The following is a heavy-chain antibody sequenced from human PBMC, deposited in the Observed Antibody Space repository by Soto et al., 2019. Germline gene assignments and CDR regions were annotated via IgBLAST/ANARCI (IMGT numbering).Heavy chain of an antibody. CDR2: IKEDGSEE. CDR3: ARGRYGSGSYPSLYYYYMDG. Sequence: GGSLRLSCVASGFTFSRYYMNWVRQAPGKGLEWVANIKEDGSEEDYVDSVKGRFTISRDNAKNSLYLQMSSLRSEDTAVYYCARGRYGSGSYPSLYYYYMDGWGKGTTVTVSS. CDR1: GFTFSRYY. D-gene: IGHD3-10*01. V-gene: IGHV3-7*03. J-gene: IGHJ6*03.